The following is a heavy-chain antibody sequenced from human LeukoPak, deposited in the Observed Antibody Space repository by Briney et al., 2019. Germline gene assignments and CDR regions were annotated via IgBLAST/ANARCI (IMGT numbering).Heavy chain of an antibody. CDR3: ARDWENCFDY. CDR1: GFTFSSYA. J-gene: IGHJ4*02. CDR2: ISYDGSNK. D-gene: IGHD1-26*01. V-gene: IGHV3-30*04. Sequence: GGSLRLSCAASGFTFSSYAIHWVRQAPGKGLEWVAVISYDGSNKYYADSVKGRFTISRDNSKNTLYLQMNSLRAEDTAVYYCARDWENCFDYWGQGTLVTVSS.